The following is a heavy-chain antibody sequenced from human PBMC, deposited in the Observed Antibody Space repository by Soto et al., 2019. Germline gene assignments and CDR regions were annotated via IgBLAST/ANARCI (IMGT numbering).Heavy chain of an antibody. J-gene: IGHJ4*02. D-gene: IGHD6-19*01. CDR2: IYYSGST. CDR3: ARGDSSGWYVVDY. Sequence: SETLSPTRTFSGGSISRGGFYLSCIRPHPGKGLEWIGYIYYSGSTYYNPSLKSRVTISVDTSKNQFSLKLSSVTAADTAVYYCARGDSSGWYVVDYWGQGTLVTVSS. CDR1: GGSISRGGFY. V-gene: IGHV4-31*02.